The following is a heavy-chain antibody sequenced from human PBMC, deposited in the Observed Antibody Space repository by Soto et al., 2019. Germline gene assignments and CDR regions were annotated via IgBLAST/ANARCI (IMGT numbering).Heavy chain of an antibody. D-gene: IGHD2-15*01. CDR3: ARDGYCFGGSCYSVPVFDY. CDR1: GFTFSSYG. Sequence: GGSLRLSCAASGFTFSSYGMHWVRQAPGKGLEWVAVIWYDGSNKYYADSVKGRFTISRDNSKNTLYLQMNSLRAEDTAVYFCARDGYCFGGSCYSVPVFDYWGQGTLVTVSS. V-gene: IGHV3-33*01. J-gene: IGHJ4*01. CDR2: IWYDGSNK.